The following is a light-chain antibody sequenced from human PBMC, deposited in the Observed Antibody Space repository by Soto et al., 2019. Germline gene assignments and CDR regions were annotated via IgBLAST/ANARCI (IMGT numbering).Light chain of an antibody. Sequence: EIVLTQSPGTLSLSPGERATLSCRASQSVSDMYLAWYQQKPGQAPRLLIYASNRATGIPDRFSGSGSGTDFTLTISRLEPEDFRVYYCQHYGTSALFGPGTKVEIK. CDR2: AS. V-gene: IGKV3-20*01. J-gene: IGKJ3*01. CDR1: QSVSDMY. CDR3: QHYGTSAL.